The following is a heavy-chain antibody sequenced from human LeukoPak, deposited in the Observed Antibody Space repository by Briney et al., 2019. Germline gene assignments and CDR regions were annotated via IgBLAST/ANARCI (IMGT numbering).Heavy chain of an antibody. Sequence: GGSLRLSCAASGFTFTSYSMNWVRQAPGKGLEWVSTISGGGSSTYYADSVKGRFTISRDNSKNTLYLQVNSLRAEDTAVYYCAKGGKWDVTPFDYWGQGTLVTVSS. CDR2: ISGGGSST. CDR3: AKGGKWDVTPFDY. J-gene: IGHJ4*02. V-gene: IGHV3-23*01. D-gene: IGHD1-26*01. CDR1: GFTFTSYS.